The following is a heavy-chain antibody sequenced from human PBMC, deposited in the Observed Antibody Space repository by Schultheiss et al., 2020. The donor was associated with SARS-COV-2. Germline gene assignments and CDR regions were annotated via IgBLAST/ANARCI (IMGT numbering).Heavy chain of an antibody. CDR2: IYYSGST. V-gene: IGHV4-34*01. CDR1: GGSFSGYY. J-gene: IGHJ5*02. D-gene: IGHD5-18*01. CDR3: ARRLDTAMVTSWFDP. Sequence: SETLSLTCAVYGGSFSGYYWSWIRQPPGKGLEWIGYIYYSGSTNYNPSLKSRVTISVDTSKNQFSLKLSSVTAADTAVYYCARRLDTAMVTSWFDPWGQGTLVTVSS.